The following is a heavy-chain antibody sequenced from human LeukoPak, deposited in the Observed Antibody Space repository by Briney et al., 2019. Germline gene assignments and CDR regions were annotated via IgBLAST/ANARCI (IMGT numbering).Heavy chain of an antibody. D-gene: IGHD3-3*01. Sequence: GRSLRLSCTASEFTFGDYAMSWVRQAPGKGLEWVGFIRSKAYGGTTEYAASVKGRFTISRDDSKSIAYLQMNSLKTEDTAVYYCTRGFWHWFDLWGQGTLVTVSS. V-gene: IGHV3-49*04. CDR3: TRGFWHWFDL. CDR2: IRSKAYGGTT. J-gene: IGHJ5*02. CDR1: EFTFGDYA.